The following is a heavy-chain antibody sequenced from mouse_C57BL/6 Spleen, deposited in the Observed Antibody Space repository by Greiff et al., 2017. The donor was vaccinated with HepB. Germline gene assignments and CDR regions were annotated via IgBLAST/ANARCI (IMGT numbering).Heavy chain of an antibody. CDR1: GYTFTDYY. Sequence: EVQLQQSGPELVKPGASVKISCKASGYTFTDYYMNWVKQSHGKSLEWIGDINPNNGGTSYNQKFKGKATLTVDKSSSTAYMELRSLTSEDSAVYYCARESPIHLLSDAMDYWGQGTSVTVSS. CDR2: INPNNGGT. J-gene: IGHJ4*01. CDR3: ARESPIHLLSDAMDY. D-gene: IGHD2-1*01. V-gene: IGHV1-26*01.